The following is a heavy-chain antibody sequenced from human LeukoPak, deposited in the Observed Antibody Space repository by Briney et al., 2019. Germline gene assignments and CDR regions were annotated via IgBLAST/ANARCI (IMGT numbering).Heavy chain of an antibody. CDR1: GFTFSFYA. V-gene: IGHV3-23*01. D-gene: IGHD2-15*01. Sequence: PGGSLRLSCAASGFTFSFYAMSWVRQAPGKGLEWVSAISGSGGSTYYADYVKGRFTISRDNSKNTLDLQMNSLRAEDTAVYYCAKSSLVTPYDYWGQGTLVSVSS. J-gene: IGHJ4*02. CDR2: ISGSGGST. CDR3: AKSSLVTPYDY.